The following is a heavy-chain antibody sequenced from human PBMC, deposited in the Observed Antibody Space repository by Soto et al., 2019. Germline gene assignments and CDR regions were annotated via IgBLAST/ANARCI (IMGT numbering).Heavy chain of an antibody. CDR2: ISSSSSTI. CDR3: ARPEYSSSSYGMDV. D-gene: IGHD6-6*01. V-gene: IGHV3-48*02. Sequence: EVQLVESGGGLVQPGGSLRLSCAASGFTFSSYSMTWVRQAPGAGLEWVSYISSSSSTIYYADSVKGRFTISRDTAKNSLYLQIISLRDEDTAVYYCARPEYSSSSYGMDVWGQGTTVTVSS. J-gene: IGHJ6*02. CDR1: GFTFSSYS.